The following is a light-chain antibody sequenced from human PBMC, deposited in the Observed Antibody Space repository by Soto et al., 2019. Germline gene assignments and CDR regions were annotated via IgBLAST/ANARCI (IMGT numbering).Light chain of an antibody. V-gene: IGLV2-23*02. J-gene: IGLJ1*01. Sequence: QSVLTQPASVSGSPGQSITISCTGTSSDVGTYNLVSWYQQHPGKAPKLMISEVSKRPSGVSNRFSGSKSGNTASLTISGLQAEDEADYYCCSYVGSRTYFFGPGTKVTVL. CDR3: CSYVGSRTYF. CDR2: EVS. CDR1: SSDVGTYNL.